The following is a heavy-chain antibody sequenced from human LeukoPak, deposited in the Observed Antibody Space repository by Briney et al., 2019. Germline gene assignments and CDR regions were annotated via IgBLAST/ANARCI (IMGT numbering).Heavy chain of an antibody. J-gene: IGHJ6*02. Sequence: QPGGSLRLSCAASGFTFSDHYMDWVRQAPGKGLEWVGRTRNKANSYTTECAASVKGRFTISRDDSKNSLYLQMNSLKTEDTAVYYCASLLYCSSTSCYLDDYYGMDVWGQGTTVTVSS. CDR2: TRNKANSYTT. V-gene: IGHV3-72*01. CDR3: ASLLYCSSTSCYLDDYYGMDV. D-gene: IGHD2-2*01. CDR1: GFTFSDHY.